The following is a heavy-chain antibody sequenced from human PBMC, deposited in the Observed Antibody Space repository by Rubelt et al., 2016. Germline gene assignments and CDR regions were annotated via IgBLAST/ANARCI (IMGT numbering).Heavy chain of an antibody. CDR3: ARASPGMDV. Sequence: QLVESGGGLVKPGGSLRLLCAASGFGFSDFAMNWVRQAPGKGLEWVTTIGRNSEYIYYADSVKGRFTVSRDNAKNLLYLQMNSLRVEDTALYYCARASPGMDVWGLGTTVTVSS. J-gene: IGHJ6*02. CDR1: GFGFSDFA. V-gene: IGHV3-21*02. CDR2: IGRNSEYI. D-gene: IGHD6-6*01.